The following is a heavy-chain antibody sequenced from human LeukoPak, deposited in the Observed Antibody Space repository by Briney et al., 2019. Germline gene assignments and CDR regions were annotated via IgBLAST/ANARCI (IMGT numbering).Heavy chain of an antibody. V-gene: IGHV4-30-4*01. CDR2: IYYSGST. D-gene: IGHD3-10*01. J-gene: IGHJ4*02. CDR1: GGSISSGDYY. CDR3: ARAPGVPNGSGSYWD. Sequence: ASETLSLTCTVSGGSISSGDYYWSWIRQPPGKGLEWIGYIYYSGSTYYNPSLKSRVTISVDTSKNQFSLKLSSVTAADTAVYYCARAPGVPNGSGSYWDWGQGTLVTVSS.